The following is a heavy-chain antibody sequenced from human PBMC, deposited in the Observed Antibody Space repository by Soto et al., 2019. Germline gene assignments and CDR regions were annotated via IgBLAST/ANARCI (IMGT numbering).Heavy chain of an antibody. CDR3: TRDPDEARVLLWFGVSFDY. Sequence: SLRLSCTASGFTFGDYAMSWFRQAPGMGLEWVGFIRSKAYGGTTEYAASVKGRFTISRDDSKSIAYLQMNSLKTEDTAVYYCTRDPDEARVLLWFGVSFDYWGQGTLVTVSS. J-gene: IGHJ4*02. D-gene: IGHD3-10*01. CDR2: IRSKAYGGTT. CDR1: GFTFGDYA. V-gene: IGHV3-49*03.